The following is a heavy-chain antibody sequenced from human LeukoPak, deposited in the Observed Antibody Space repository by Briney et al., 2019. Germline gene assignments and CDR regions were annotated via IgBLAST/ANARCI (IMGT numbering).Heavy chain of an antibody. CDR2: INPSGGST. V-gene: IGHV1-46*01. Sequence: GASVKVSCKASGYTFTSYYMHWVRQAPGQGLEWMGIINPSGGSTSYAQKFQGRVTMTRDMSTSTVYMELSSLRSEDTAVYYCARGPSGGSGSYYNSGFDYWGQGTLVTVSS. CDR1: GYTFTSYY. J-gene: IGHJ4*02. CDR3: ARGPSGGSGSYYNSGFDY. D-gene: IGHD3-10*01.